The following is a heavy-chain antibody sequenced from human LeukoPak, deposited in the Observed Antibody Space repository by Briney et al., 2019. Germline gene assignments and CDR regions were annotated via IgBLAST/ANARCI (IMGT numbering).Heavy chain of an antibody. J-gene: IGHJ3*02. CDR1: GDILSTYY. CDR3: ARDQSTSPSGNDAFDI. D-gene: IGHD3-10*01. V-gene: IGHV1-46*01. Sequence: ASVKVSCKASGDILSTYYMHWVRQAPGQGLEWMGVIDPRSGATRYTGKFQGRLTMTRDTSTRTAYMELNSLRAEDTAVYYCARDQSTSPSGNDAFDIWGQGTMVTVSS. CDR2: IDPRSGAT.